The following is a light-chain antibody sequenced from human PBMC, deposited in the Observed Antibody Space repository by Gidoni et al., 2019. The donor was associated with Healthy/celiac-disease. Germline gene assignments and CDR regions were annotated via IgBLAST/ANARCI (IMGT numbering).Light chain of an antibody. CDR2: DNN. V-gene: IGLV1-51*01. J-gene: IGLJ3*02. CDR3: GTWDSSLSAWV. Sequence: QSVSPQPPSVSAAPGQKVTISCSGSSSNIGNNYVSWYQQLPGTAPKLLIYDNNKRPSGIPDRFSGSKSGTSATLGITGLQTGDEADYYCGTWDSSLSAWVFGGGTKLTVL. CDR1: SSNIGNNY.